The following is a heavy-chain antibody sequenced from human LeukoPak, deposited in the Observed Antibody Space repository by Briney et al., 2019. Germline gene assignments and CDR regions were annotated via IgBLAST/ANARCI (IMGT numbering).Heavy chain of an antibody. CDR3: ARSSTSSLGRAF. J-gene: IGHJ3*01. Sequence: SETLSLTCNISGGSISNYFWTWIRQPAGKGLEWIGRMYTSVTTNYNPSLKSRVIMSLDTSTSQFSLKLNSVTAADTAIYFCARSSTSSLGRAFWGQGTMVTVSS. CDR2: MYTSVTT. V-gene: IGHV4-4*07. D-gene: IGHD2/OR15-2a*01. CDR1: GGSISNYF.